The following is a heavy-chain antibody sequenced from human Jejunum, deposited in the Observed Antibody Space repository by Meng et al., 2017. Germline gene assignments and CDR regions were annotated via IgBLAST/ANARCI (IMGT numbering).Heavy chain of an antibody. CDR1: GFTFSNYS. CDR2: ISRSGSGI. V-gene: IGHV3-21*01. CDR3: TRAYGDNECRFYYFAMDV. D-gene: IGHD4-17*01. J-gene: IGHJ6*02. Sequence: GGSLRLSCVASGFTFSNYSMNWVRQAPGQGLEWVSFISRSGSGIYYADSVKGRFTNSRDNTKNSQFLKMKHLRADDTTVYYCTRAYGDNECRFYYFAMDVWGQGTTVTVSS.